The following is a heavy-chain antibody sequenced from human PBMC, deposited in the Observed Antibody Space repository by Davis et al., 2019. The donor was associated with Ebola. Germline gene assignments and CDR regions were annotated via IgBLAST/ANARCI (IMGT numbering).Heavy chain of an antibody. D-gene: IGHD2-15*01. Sequence: GESLKISCVASEYDVSTNFLSWVRQAPGKGLEWVSLISNDGRTYYIDSVKGRFTISRDNSKDTLYLQMNSLRAEDTATYYCARFCHYTDCSYFDYWGQGTMVAVSS. V-gene: IGHV3-53*01. CDR1: EYDVSTNF. J-gene: IGHJ4*02. CDR2: ISNDGRT. CDR3: ARFCHYTDCSYFDY.